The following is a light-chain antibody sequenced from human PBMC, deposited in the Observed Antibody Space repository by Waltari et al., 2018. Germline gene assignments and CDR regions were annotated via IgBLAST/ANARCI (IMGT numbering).Light chain of an antibody. J-gene: IGKJ4*01. V-gene: IGKV1-39*01. CDR1: ESISSY. Sequence: DIQMTQSPSSLSASVGDRVTITCQASESISSYLNWYQQQPGKAPNLLIYDASSLQGGVPSRFSGSGSGTDFTLTISSLQPEDFATYYCQQSYITPLTFGGGTKVEIK. CDR2: DAS. CDR3: QQSYITPLT.